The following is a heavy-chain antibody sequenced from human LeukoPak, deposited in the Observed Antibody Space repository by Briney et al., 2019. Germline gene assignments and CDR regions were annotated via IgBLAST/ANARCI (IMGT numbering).Heavy chain of an antibody. CDR2: INHSGST. CDR1: GASVYTYY. Sequence: SETLSLTCTVSGASVYTYYWSWIRQPPGKGLEWIGEINHSGSTNYNPSLKSRVTISVDTSKNQFSLKLSSVTAADTAVYYCARVLSWFDPWGQGTQVTVSS. D-gene: IGHD2/OR15-2a*01. J-gene: IGHJ5*02. CDR3: ARVLSWFDP. V-gene: IGHV4-34*01.